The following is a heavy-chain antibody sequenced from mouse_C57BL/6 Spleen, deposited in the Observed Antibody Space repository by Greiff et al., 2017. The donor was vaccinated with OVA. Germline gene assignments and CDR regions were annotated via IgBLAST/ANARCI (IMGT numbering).Heavy chain of an antibody. CDR3: ARGSTMVLDY. J-gene: IGHJ2*01. V-gene: IGHV1-52*01. D-gene: IGHD2-1*01. Sequence: VQLQQSGAELVRPGSSVKLSCKASGYTFTSYWMHWVKQRPIQGLEWIGNIDPSDSETHYNQKFKDKATLTVDKSSSTAYMQLSSLTSEDSAVYYCARGSTMVLDYWGQGTTLTVSS. CDR1: GYTFTSYW. CDR2: IDPSDSET.